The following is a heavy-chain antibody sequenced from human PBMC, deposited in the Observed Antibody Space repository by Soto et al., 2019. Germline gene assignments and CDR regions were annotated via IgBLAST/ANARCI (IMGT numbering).Heavy chain of an antibody. CDR2: IWYDGSNK. CDR3: ARDRGQQLAFFQH. CDR1: GFTFSSYG. J-gene: IGHJ1*01. D-gene: IGHD6-13*01. V-gene: IGHV3-33*01. Sequence: QVQLVESGGGVVQPGRSLRLSCAASGFTFSSYGMHWVRQAPGKGLEWVAVIWYDGSNKYYADSVKGRFTISRDNSKNTLYLQMNSLRAADTAVYYCARDRGQQLAFFQHWGQGTLVTVSS.